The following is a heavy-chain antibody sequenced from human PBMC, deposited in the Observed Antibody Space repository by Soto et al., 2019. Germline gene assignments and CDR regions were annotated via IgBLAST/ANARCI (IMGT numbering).Heavy chain of an antibody. J-gene: IGHJ3*02. V-gene: IGHV3-23*01. CDR2: ISGSGGST. CDR1: GFTLSSSA. Sequence: GGSLRLPCAASGFTLSSSAMCWARQAPGKGLERVSAISGSGGSTYYADSVKGRFTISRDNSKNTLYLQINSPRNDDTAVYYCARGIALAVHYGAFDIRGERTMVSVSS. D-gene: IGHD6-13*01. CDR3: ARGIALAVHYGAFDI.